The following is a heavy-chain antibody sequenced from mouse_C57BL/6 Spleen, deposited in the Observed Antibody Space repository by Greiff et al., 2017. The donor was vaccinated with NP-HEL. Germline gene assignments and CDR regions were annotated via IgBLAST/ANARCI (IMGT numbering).Heavy chain of an antibody. D-gene: IGHD2-4*01. V-gene: IGHV1-15*01. CDR3: THYYDYVDY. CDR1: GYTFTDYE. CDR2: IDPETGGT. J-gene: IGHJ2*01. Sequence: QVQLQQSGAELVRPGASVTLSCKASGYTFTDYEMHWVKQTPVHGLEWIGAIDPETGGTAYNQKFKGKAILTADKSSSTAYMELRSLTSEDSAVYYCTHYYDYVDYWGQGTTLTVSS.